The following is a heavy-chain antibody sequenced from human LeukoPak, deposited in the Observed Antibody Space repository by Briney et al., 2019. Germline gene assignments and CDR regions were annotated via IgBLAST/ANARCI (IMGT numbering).Heavy chain of an antibody. Sequence: PGRSLRLSCAASGFTFSSYAMHWVRQAPGKGLEWVAVISYDGSNKYYADSVKGRFTISRDNSKNTLYLQMNSLRAEDTAVYYCARDPNQYDSSGYGGFDYWGQGTLVTVSS. CDR3: ARDPNQYDSSGYGGFDY. CDR2: ISYDGSNK. V-gene: IGHV3-30-3*01. J-gene: IGHJ4*02. D-gene: IGHD3-22*01. CDR1: GFTFSSYA.